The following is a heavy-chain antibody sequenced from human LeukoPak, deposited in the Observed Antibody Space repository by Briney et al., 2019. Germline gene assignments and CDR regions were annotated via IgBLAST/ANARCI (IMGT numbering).Heavy chain of an antibody. V-gene: IGHV4-31*03. CDR3: ARALRDSYGDYVLDY. Sequence: SSETLSLTCTVSGGSISSGGYYWSWIRQHPGKGLEWIGYIYYSGSTYYNPSLKSRVTISVDTPKNQFSLRLSSVTAADTAVYYCARALRDSYGDYVLDYWGQGALVTVSS. D-gene: IGHD4-17*01. CDR1: GGSISSGGYY. CDR2: IYYSGST. J-gene: IGHJ4*02.